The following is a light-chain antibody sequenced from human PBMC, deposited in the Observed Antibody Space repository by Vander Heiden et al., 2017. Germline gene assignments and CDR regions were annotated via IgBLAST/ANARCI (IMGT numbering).Light chain of an antibody. CDR3: QQSYSSYT. J-gene: IGKJ2*01. CDR1: QSISNY. V-gene: IGKV1-39*01. CDR2: GAS. Sequence: DIQMTQSPSSLSASVGDRVTITCRANQSISNYLNWYQQKPGKAPKLLIYGASSLQSGVPSRFSGSGSGTDFTLTISRLQPEDFATYYWQQSYSSYTFGQGTKLEI.